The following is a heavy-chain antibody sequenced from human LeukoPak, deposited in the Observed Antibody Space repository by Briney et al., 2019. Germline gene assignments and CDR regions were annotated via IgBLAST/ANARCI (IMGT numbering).Heavy chain of an antibody. Sequence: SETLSLTCTVSGGSISSYYWSWIRQPPGKGLEWIGYIYYSGSTNYNPSLKSRVTISVDTSKNQFSLKLSSVTAADTAVYYCAATYYYGSGSSVWFDPWGQGTLVTVSS. D-gene: IGHD3-10*01. CDR1: GGSISSYY. V-gene: IGHV4-59*08. CDR2: IYYSGST. J-gene: IGHJ5*02. CDR3: AATYYYGSGSSVWFDP.